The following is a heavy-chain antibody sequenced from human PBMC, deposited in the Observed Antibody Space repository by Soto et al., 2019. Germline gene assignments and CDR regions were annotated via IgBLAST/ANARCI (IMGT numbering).Heavy chain of an antibody. D-gene: IGHD6-19*01. CDR3: VKEGYMRSDWYGQFDY. J-gene: IGHJ4*02. Sequence: GGSLRLSCSASGFTFNSYAMHWVRQAPGKGLEFVSAISSYGADRYYADSVKGRFAISRDNSKNTLYLQMSSLRAEDTALYYCVKEGYMRSDWYGQFDYWGQGALVTVSS. CDR1: GFTFNSYA. CDR2: ISSYGADR. V-gene: IGHV3-64D*06.